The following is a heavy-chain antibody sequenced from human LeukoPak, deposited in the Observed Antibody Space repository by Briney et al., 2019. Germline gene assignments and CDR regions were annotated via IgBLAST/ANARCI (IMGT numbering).Heavy chain of an antibody. V-gene: IGHV3-7*01. D-gene: IGHD3-10*01. J-gene: IGHJ4*02. CDR3: ARDDGFYSASGIYQNYFDH. Sequence: PGGSLRLSCAASGFTFSAYWMSWVRQAPGKGLEWVANLKQYGSEIYYVDSVKCRFTISRDNGKNSLYLQMNSMRGEDTAVYYCARDDGFYSASGIYQNYFDHWGQGILVTVSP. CDR1: GFTFSAYW. CDR2: LKQYGSEI.